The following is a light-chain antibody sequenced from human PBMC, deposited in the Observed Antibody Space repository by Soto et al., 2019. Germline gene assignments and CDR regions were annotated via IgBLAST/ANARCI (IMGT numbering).Light chain of an antibody. V-gene: IGKV1-6*01. CDR3: LQDATYPWT. J-gene: IGKJ1*01. CDR1: QGIANE. Sequence: AIQMTQSPSSLSASVGDRVTITCRASQGIANELGWFQQKPGKAPRLLISATSSLQSGVPSRFSGSGSGTDFALTISSLQPEDFATYYCLQDATYPWTFGQGTRVEIK. CDR2: ATS.